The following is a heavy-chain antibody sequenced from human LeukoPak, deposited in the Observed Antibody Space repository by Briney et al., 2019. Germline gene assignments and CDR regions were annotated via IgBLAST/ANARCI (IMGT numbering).Heavy chain of an antibody. CDR1: GFTFSDYY. CDR3: ARSGDCSSTSCHRLFDY. V-gene: IGHV3-11*01. Sequence: GGSLRLSCAASGFTFSDYYMSWIRQAPGKGLEWVSYIGSSGSTIYYADSVKGRFTISRDNAKNSLYLQMNSLRAEDTAVYYCARSGDCSSTSCHRLFDYWGQGTLVTVSS. CDR2: IGSSGSTI. J-gene: IGHJ4*02. D-gene: IGHD2-2*01.